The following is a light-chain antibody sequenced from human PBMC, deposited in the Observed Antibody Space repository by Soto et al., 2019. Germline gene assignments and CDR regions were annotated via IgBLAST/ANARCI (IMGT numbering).Light chain of an antibody. CDR2: GAS. CDR1: QSVSSSY. Sequence: EIVLTQSPGTLSLSPGERATLSCRASQSVSSSYLAWYHQKPGQAPRLLIYGASSRATGIPDRFSGSGSGTEFTLTISRVEPEDFAVYYCQQYGSSSWTFGHGTKVEVK. V-gene: IGKV3-20*01. J-gene: IGKJ1*01. CDR3: QQYGSSSWT.